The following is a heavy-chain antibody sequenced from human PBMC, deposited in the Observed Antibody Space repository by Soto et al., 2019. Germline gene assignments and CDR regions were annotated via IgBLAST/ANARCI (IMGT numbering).Heavy chain of an antibody. Sequence: EVQLVESGGGLVQPGGSLRLSCAASGFTFSSYWMSWVRQAPGKRLEWVANIKQDGSETYYVDSVKGRFTISRDSAKNSRYMQMNSRRAEDTAVYYCARGCRGDFDYWGQGTLVTVSS. CDR3: ARGCRGDFDY. J-gene: IGHJ4*02. CDR1: GFTFSSYW. CDR2: IKQDGSET. V-gene: IGHV3-7*05.